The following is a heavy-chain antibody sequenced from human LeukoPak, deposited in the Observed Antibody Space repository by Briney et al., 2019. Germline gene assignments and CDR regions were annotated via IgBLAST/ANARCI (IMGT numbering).Heavy chain of an antibody. CDR3: AREVYGDNYFDY. Sequence: GGSLRLSCAAAGFTFSRNWMSWVRQAPGKGPEWVANIKQDGSQKYYVDSVKGRFTISRDNAKMSLYLQMNSLRAEDTAVYYCAREVYGDNYFDYWGQGTLVTVSS. V-gene: IGHV3-7*05. J-gene: IGHJ4*02. CDR2: IKQDGSQK. CDR1: GFTFSRNW. D-gene: IGHD4-17*01.